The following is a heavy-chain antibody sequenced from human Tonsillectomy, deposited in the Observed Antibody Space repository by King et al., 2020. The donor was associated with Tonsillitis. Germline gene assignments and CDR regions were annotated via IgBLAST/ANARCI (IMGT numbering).Heavy chain of an antibody. CDR2: INPSGGST. CDR1: GYTFTSYY. D-gene: IGHD1-26*01. CDR3: ARDAYSGSHNYPPWGFDY. Sequence: QLVQSGAEVKKPGASVKVSCKASGYTFTSYYMHWVRQAPGQGLEWMGIINPSGGSTSYAQKFQGRVTMTRDTSTSTVYMELSSLRSEDTAVYYCARDAYSGSHNYPPWGFDYWGQGTLGHRLL. J-gene: IGHJ4*02. V-gene: IGHV1-46*01.